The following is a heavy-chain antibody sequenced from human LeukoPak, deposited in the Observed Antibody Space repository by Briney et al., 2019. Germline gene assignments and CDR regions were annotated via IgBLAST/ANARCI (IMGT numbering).Heavy chain of an antibody. Sequence: GGSLRLSCAASGFTFSSYSMNWVRQAPGKGREWVSSISSSSSYIYYADSVKGRFTISRDNAKNSLYLQMNSLRAEDTVVYYCAREISLWQTYYYYYMDVWGKGTTVTVSS. J-gene: IGHJ6*03. CDR2: ISSSSSYI. V-gene: IGHV3-21*01. CDR3: AREISLWQTYYYYYMDV. CDR1: GFTFSSYS. D-gene: IGHD3-16*01.